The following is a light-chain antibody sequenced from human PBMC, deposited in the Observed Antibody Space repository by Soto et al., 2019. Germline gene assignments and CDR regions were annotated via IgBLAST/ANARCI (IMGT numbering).Light chain of an antibody. Sequence: EIVLTQSPGTVSLSTGERATLSCSASQSISNSYLAWYQQKPGQAPRLLIYGASSRATGIPDRFSGSGSVTDFTLTISRLEPEDFAVYFCQQYGSSPRTLGQGTNVDIK. V-gene: IGKV3-20*01. CDR2: GAS. CDR1: QSISNSY. J-gene: IGKJ1*01. CDR3: QQYGSSPRT.